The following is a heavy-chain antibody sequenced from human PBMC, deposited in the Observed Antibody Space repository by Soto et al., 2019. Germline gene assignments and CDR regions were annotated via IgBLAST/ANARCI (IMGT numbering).Heavy chain of an antibody. CDR1: GFTFSSYA. J-gene: IGHJ6*02. CDR2: ISGSGGST. Sequence: GSLRLSCAASGFTFSSYAMSWVRQAPGKGLEWVSAISGSGGSTYYADSVKGRFTISRDNSKNTLYLQMNSLRAEDTAVYYCAKALVGATTNYYGMDVWGQGTTVTVSS. V-gene: IGHV3-23*01. CDR3: AKALVGATTNYYGMDV. D-gene: IGHD1-26*01.